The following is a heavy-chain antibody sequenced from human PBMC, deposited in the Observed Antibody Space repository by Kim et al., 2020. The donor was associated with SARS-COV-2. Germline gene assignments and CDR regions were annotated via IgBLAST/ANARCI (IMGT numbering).Heavy chain of an antibody. CDR3: ARVPSTSWFDP. CDR2: T. V-gene: IGHV4-59*01. Sequence: TNYNPSLTSRGPISVDTSKNQFSLKLSSVTAADTAVYYCARVPSTSWFDPWGQGTLVTVSS. D-gene: IGHD1-26*01. J-gene: IGHJ5*02.